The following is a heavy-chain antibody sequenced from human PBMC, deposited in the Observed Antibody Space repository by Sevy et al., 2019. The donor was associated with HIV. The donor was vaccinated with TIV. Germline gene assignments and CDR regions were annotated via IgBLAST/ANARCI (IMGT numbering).Heavy chain of an antibody. V-gene: IGHV3-49*04. CDR2: MRSKAFAGTT. Sequence: GGSLRLSCTTSGFTLGDYAMSWVRQAPGKGLEWVGFMRSKAFAGTTDYAASVQGRFTISTDDSKATARPQMNSLRTEDTGVYYCVRSRLLGYTAMIPDYWGQGTLVTVSS. J-gene: IGHJ4*02. CDR3: VRSRLLGYTAMIPDY. CDR1: GFTLGDYA. D-gene: IGHD5-18*01.